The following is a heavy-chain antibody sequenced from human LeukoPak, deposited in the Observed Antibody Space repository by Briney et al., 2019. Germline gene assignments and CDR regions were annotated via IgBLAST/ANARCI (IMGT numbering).Heavy chain of an antibody. CDR1: GFTFDDYA. D-gene: IGHD3-16*01. CDR2: SSWNSGSI. J-gene: IGHJ4*02. CDR3: AKDMSRGGFDY. Sequence: GGSLRLSCAASGFTFDDYAMHWVRQAPGKGLEWVSGSSWNSGSIGFADSVKGRFTISRDNAKNSLYLQVNSLRAEDMALYYCAKDMSRGGFDYWGQGTLVTVSS. V-gene: IGHV3-9*03.